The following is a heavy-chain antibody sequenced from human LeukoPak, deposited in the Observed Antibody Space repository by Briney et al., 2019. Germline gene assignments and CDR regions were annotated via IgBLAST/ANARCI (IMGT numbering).Heavy chain of an antibody. CDR1: GFTVSSNY. J-gene: IGHJ5*02. CDR2: IYSGGST. D-gene: IGHD6-13*01. Sequence: PGGSLRLSCAASGFTVSSNYMSWVRQGPGKGLEGVSTIYSGGSTYYADSVTGRFTISRDNSKNTQYLQMNTLRAEDTAVYYCARSERAAAGPWFDPWGQGTLVTVSS. CDR3: ARSERAAAGPWFDP. V-gene: IGHV3-53*01.